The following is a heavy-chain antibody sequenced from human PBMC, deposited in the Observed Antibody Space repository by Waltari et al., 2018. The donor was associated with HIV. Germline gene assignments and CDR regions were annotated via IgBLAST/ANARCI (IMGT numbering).Heavy chain of an antibody. CDR1: GFTFTSYW. Sequence: EVQLVESGGGLVQPGGSLRLSCAASGFTFTSYWMTWVRQAPGKGLEWVANIRPDGNDKYYVDSVKGRFTISRDNVKNSLYLQMNTLRAEDTAVYYCARGGGAAAGTVDYWGQGTLVTVSS. CDR3: ARGGGAAAGTVDY. V-gene: IGHV3-7*01. CDR2: IRPDGNDK. D-gene: IGHD6-13*01. J-gene: IGHJ4*02.